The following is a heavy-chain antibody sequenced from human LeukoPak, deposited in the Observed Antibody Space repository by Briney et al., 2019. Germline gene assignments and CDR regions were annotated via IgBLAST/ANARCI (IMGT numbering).Heavy chain of an antibody. Sequence: SVKVSCKASGGTSSSYTISWVRQAPGQGLEWMGRIIPILGIANYAQKFQGRVTITADKSTSTAYMELSSLRSEDTAVYYCASSVPAATGEGDAFDIWGQGTMVTVSS. J-gene: IGHJ3*02. CDR1: GGTSSSYT. CDR2: IIPILGIA. CDR3: ASSVPAATGEGDAFDI. D-gene: IGHD2-2*01. V-gene: IGHV1-69*02.